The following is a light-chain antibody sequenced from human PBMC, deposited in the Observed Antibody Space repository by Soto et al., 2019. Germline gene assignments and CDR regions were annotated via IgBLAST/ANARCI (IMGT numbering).Light chain of an antibody. J-gene: IGLJ1*01. Sequence: QSVLTQPPSASGTPGQRVTISCSGSSSNIGSNYVYWYQQLPGTALKLLIYRNNQRPSGVPDRFSGSKSGTSASLAISGLRSEDEADYYCAAWDDSLSVYVFGTGTKLTVL. CDR2: RNN. V-gene: IGLV1-47*01. CDR1: SSNIGSNY. CDR3: AAWDDSLSVYV.